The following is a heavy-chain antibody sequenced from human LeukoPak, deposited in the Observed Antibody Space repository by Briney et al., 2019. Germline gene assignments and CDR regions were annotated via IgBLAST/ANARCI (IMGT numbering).Heavy chain of an antibody. CDR2: ISGSGGST. J-gene: IGHJ6*03. D-gene: IGHD3-10*01. V-gene: IGHV3-23*01. CDR3: AKDPEVLWFSPNMDV. CDR1: GFTFSSYA. Sequence: GGSLRLSCAASGFTFSSYAMSWVPHAPGKGLEWVSAISGSGGSTYYADSMKGRFTISRDNSKNTLYLQMNSLRAEDTAVYYCAKDPEVLWFSPNMDVWGEGTTVTVSS.